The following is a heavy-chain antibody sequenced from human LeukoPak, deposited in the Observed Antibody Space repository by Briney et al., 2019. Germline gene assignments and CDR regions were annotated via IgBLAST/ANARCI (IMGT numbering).Heavy chain of an antibody. CDR3: ARALFPYYYDSSGGVAFDI. CDR1: GYTFTGYY. Sequence: ASVKVSCKASGYTFTGYYIHWVRQAPGQGLEWMGWINPNSGGTNYAQKFQVRVTMTRDTSISTAYMELSRLRSDDTAVYYCARALFPYYYDSSGGVAFDIRGQGTMVTVSS. J-gene: IGHJ3*02. V-gene: IGHV1-2*02. D-gene: IGHD3-22*01. CDR2: INPNSGGT.